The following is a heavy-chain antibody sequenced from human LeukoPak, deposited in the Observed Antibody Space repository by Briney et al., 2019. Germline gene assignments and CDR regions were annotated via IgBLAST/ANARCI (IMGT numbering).Heavy chain of an antibody. CDR1: GGSISSSNW. J-gene: IGHJ5*02. Sequence: SGTLSLTCAVSGGSISSSNWWSWVRQPPGKGLEWIGEIYHSGSTNYNPSLKSRVTISVDKSKNQFSLKLSSVTAADTAVYYCARVAQYYDSSGYLPENNWFDPWGQGTLVTVSS. CDR2: IYHSGST. CDR3: ARVAQYYDSSGYLPENNWFDP. D-gene: IGHD3-22*01. V-gene: IGHV4-4*02.